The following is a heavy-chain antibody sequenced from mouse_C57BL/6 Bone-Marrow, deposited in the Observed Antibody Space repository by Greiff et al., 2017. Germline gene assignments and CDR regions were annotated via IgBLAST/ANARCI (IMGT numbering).Heavy chain of an antibody. J-gene: IGHJ3*01. Sequence: VQRVEPGAELVKPGASVKKSCKASGYTFTSYWITWVKQRPGPGLEWIGDIYPGSGSTNYNEKFKGKATLTVDTSSSTAYMQLSSLTSEDSAVYFCASYGSSPAYWGQGTLVTVSA. CDR1: GYTFTSYW. CDR3: ASYGSSPAY. CDR2: IYPGSGST. D-gene: IGHD1-1*01. V-gene: IGHV1-55*01.